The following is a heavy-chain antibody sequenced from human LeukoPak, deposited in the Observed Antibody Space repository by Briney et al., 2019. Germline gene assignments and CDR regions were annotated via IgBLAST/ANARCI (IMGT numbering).Heavy chain of an antibody. D-gene: IGHD2-2*01. CDR3: ARDTKPSIVVVPAAKGGWFDP. J-gene: IGHJ5*02. V-gene: IGHV1-18*01. CDR1: GYTFTSYG. CDR2: ISAYNGNT. Sequence: ASVKVSCKASGYTFTSYGISWVRQAPGQGLEWMGWISAYNGNTNYAQKLQGRVTMTTDTSTSTAYMELRSLRSDDTAVYYCARDTKPSIVVVPAAKGGWFDPWGQGTLVTVSS.